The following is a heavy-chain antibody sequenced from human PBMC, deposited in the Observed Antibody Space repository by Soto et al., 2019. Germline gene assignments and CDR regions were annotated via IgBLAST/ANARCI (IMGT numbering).Heavy chain of an antibody. D-gene: IGHD1-1*01. CDR2: IYYSGSS. V-gene: IGHV4-39*01. J-gene: IGHJ4*02. CDR1: GGSITSSEYY. Sequence: SETLSLTCTVSGGSITSSEYYWAWIRQPPGKGLQFVGTIYYSGSSYSNPSLKSRLSMSVDTSKNQFSLTMKSVTAADTGVYYCASHPLNWSGADSWGQGVLVTVSS. CDR3: ASHPLNWSGADS.